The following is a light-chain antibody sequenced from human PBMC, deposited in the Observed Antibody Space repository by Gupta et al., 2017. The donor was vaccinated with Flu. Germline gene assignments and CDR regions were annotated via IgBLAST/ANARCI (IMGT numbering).Light chain of an antibody. CDR3: EAWEDTLNGRRV. V-gene: IGLV1-47*01. CDR2: KNN. CDR1: ISNVGKNY. J-gene: IGLJ3*02. Sequence: SCSGSISNVGKNYAYWFQQLPGIAPNLLLYKNNQRRAGVPARCSGSKSGTAASLAISGLRSEEEAVYFCEAWEDTLNGRRVFGGGTKLTVL.